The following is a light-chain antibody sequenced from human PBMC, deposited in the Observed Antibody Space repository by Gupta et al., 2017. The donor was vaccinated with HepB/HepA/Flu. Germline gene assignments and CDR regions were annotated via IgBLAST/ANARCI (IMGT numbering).Light chain of an antibody. CDR2: SKN. CDR3: ASWDDSLSGVV. V-gene: IGLV1-44*01. Sequence: QSVLTQPPSASGTPGPRVTIPCSGSSSNIGGNTVHWYQQLPGTAPKFLINSKNQRPSGFPDRYSGSKSGTSASLAISVLQSEDEAEYHCASWDDSLSGVVFGGGTKLTVL. J-gene: IGLJ3*02. CDR1: SSNIGGNT.